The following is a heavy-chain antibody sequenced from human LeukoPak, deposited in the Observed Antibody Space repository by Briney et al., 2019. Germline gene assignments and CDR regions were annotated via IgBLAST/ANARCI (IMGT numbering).Heavy chain of an antibody. V-gene: IGHV1-69*05. CDR1: GGTFSSYA. Sequence: GASVKVSCKASGGTFSSYAISWLRQAPGQGLEWMGGIIPIFGTANYAQKFQGRVTITTDESTSTAYMELSSLTSEDTAVYYCLWFGEYPSTWGQGTLVTVSS. D-gene: IGHD3-10*01. CDR2: IIPIFGTA. J-gene: IGHJ5*02. CDR3: LWFGEYPST.